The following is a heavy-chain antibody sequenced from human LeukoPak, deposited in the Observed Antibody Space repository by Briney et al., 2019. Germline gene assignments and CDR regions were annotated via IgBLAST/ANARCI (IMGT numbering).Heavy chain of an antibody. CDR3: AGYCSGGSCYRMEDY. D-gene: IGHD2-15*01. CDR1: GGSISSSSYY. Sequence: PSETLSLTCTVSGGSISSSSYYWGWIRQPPGKGLEWIGSIYYSGSTYYNPSLKSRVTISVDTSKNQFSLKLSSVTAADTAVYYCAGYCSGGSCYRMEDYWGQGTLVTVSS. J-gene: IGHJ4*02. V-gene: IGHV4-39*07. CDR2: IYYSGST.